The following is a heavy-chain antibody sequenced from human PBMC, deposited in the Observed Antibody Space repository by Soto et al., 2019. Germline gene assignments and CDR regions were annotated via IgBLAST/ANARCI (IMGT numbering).Heavy chain of an antibody. J-gene: IGHJ5*01. D-gene: IGHD2-2*01. CDR1: GGSISSGDYY. CDR3: ARDEYQLLSSVSWFDS. V-gene: IGHV4-30-4*01. CDR2: IYHTGNT. Sequence: PSETLSLTCTVSGGSISSGDYYWSWIRQPPGKGLEWIGYIYHTGNTYYNPSLRSRVSISVDKSKSQFSLKLISVTAADTAVYFCARDEYQLLSSVSWFDSWGQGTLVTVSS.